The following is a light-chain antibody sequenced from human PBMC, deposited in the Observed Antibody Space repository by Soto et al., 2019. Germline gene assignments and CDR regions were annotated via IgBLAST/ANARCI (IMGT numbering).Light chain of an antibody. CDR3: QQYNIWPRT. V-gene: IGKV3-15*01. J-gene: IGKJ1*01. CDR2: GAS. Sequence: EIVMTQSPATLSVSPGERATLSCRASQSVSSDLAWYHQKPGQAPRLLIYGASTRATGIPARFSGSGSGTEFTLTINSLQSEDFAVYYCQQYNIWPRTFGQGTKVAIK. CDR1: QSVSSD.